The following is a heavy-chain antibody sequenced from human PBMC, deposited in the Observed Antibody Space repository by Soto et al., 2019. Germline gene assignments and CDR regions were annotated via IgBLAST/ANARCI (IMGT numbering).Heavy chain of an antibody. D-gene: IGHD3-22*01. CDR3: ARVSYYDSSGYGYFDY. Sequence: GGSLRLSCAASGFTLSSNPMAWSRQPQGKGLEWVSAISGSGGSTYYADSVKGRFTISGDNSKNTLYLQMNSLRAEDTAVYYCARVSYYDSSGYGYFDYWGQGTLVTVSS. J-gene: IGHJ4*02. CDR2: ISGSGGST. CDR1: GFTLSSNP. V-gene: IGHV3-23*01.